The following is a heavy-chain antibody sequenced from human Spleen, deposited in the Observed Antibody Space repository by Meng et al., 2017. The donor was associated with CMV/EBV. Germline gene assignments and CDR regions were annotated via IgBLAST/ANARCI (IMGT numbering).Heavy chain of an antibody. CDR1: GYSFSTYW. Sequence: GGSLRLSCKGSGYSFSTYWIGWVRQMPGKGLEWMGIIYPGDSDTTYSPSFQGQVTISADRSISTAYLQWSSLKASDTAMYYCARLQSGAYYYGMDVWGQGTTVTVSS. CDR2: IYPGDSDT. V-gene: IGHV5-51*01. J-gene: IGHJ6*02. CDR3: ARLQSGAYYYGMDV. D-gene: IGHD2-8*02.